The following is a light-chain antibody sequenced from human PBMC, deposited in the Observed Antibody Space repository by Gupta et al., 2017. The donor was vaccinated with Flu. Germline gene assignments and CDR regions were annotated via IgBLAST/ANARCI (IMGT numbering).Light chain of an antibody. V-gene: IGLV2-18*02. J-gene: IGLJ1*01. Sequence: QSALTQPPSVSGSPGQSVTISCTGTSSAVGTYNRVSWYQQPPGTAPKLMIYEVSKRPAGVPGRFSGSKSGNTASLTISGLQGEDEADYYCSADTSSSTYVFGTGIKVTVL. CDR1: SSAVGTYNR. CDR2: EVS. CDR3: SADTSSSTYV.